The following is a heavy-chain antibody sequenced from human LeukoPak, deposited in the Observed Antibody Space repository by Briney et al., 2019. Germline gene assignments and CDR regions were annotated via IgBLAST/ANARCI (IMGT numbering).Heavy chain of an antibody. CDR2: INGANGNT. CDR3: ARDNSVGDTAWWFDP. V-gene: IGHV1-3*03. Sequence: ASVKVSCKASGYTFTSYAMHWVRQAPGQRLEWMGWINGANGNTKYSQEFQGRLSLTRDMSTSTDYMELSSLRSEDTAVYYCARDNSVGDTAWWFDPWGQGTLVTVSS. J-gene: IGHJ5*02. D-gene: IGHD1-26*01. CDR1: GYTFTSYA.